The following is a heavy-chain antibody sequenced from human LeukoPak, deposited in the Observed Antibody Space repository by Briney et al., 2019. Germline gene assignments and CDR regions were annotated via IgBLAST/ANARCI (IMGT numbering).Heavy chain of an antibody. D-gene: IGHD3/OR15-3a*01. Sequence: SETLSLTCTVFGGSISSGSFYWNWIRQPAGKGLEWIGRIYTSGITNYNPSLKSRLTMSGDTSKNQISLKLSSVTAADTAVYCARDPGWTQESGFDPWGQGTLVTASS. J-gene: IGHJ5*02. V-gene: IGHV4-61*02. CDR1: GGSISSGSFY. CDR3: ARDPGWTQESGFDP. CDR2: IYTSGIT.